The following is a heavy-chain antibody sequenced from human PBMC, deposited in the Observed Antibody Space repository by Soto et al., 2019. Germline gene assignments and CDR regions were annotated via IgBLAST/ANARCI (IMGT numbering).Heavy chain of an antibody. V-gene: IGHV4-31*03. J-gene: IGHJ6*02. CDR1: GGSISSGGYY. CDR3: AAGIWEAEMYYYGMDV. D-gene: IGHD1-26*01. CDR2: IYYSGST. Sequence: QVQLQESGPGLVKPSQTLSLTCTVSGGSISSGGYYWSWIRQHPGKGLEWIGYIYYSGSTYYNPSLKSRVTISXXTXKXXFPLKLSSVTAADTAVYYCAAGIWEAEMYYYGMDVWGQGTTVTVSS.